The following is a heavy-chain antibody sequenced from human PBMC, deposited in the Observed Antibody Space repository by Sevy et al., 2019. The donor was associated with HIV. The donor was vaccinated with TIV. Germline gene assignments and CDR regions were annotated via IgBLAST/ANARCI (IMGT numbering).Heavy chain of an antibody. V-gene: IGHV3-30-3*01. Sequence: GGYLRLSCAASGFAFSTHAMHWVRQAPGKGLEWVAVISYEGTETFYAASVEGRFTISRDNSKNMLSLQINSLRPEDTAVYYCARDAGNSVKWYPLYWGHGTLVTVSS. CDR2: ISYEGTET. CDR3: ARDAGNSVKWYPLY. J-gene: IGHJ4*01. CDR1: GFAFSTHA. D-gene: IGHD2-2*01.